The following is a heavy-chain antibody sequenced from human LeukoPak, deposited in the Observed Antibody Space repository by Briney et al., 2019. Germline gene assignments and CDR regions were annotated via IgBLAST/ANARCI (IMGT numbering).Heavy chain of an antibody. CDR3: ASLGGLGY. Sequence: SETLSLTCTVSGGSISSYYWSWIRQPPGKGLEWIGYIYYSGSTYYNPSLKSRVTISVDTSKNQFSLKLSSVTAADTAVYYCASLGGLGYWGQGTLVTVSS. V-gene: IGHV4-59*08. J-gene: IGHJ4*02. D-gene: IGHD3-10*01. CDR1: GGSISSYY. CDR2: IYYSGST.